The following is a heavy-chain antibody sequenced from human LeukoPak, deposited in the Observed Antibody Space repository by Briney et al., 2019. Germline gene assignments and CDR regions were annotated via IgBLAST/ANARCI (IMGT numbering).Heavy chain of an antibody. CDR2: ISSSSSYI. D-gene: IGHD6-19*01. CDR3: TRPSYSSGWSFFDY. J-gene: IGHJ4*02. CDR1: GFTFSSYS. Sequence: GGSLRLSCAASGFTFSSYSMNWVRQAPGKGLEWVSSISSSSSYIYYADSVKGRFTISRDNSKNTLHLQMNSLRAEDTAVYYCTRPSYSSGWSFFDYWGQGTLVTVSS. V-gene: IGHV3-21*01.